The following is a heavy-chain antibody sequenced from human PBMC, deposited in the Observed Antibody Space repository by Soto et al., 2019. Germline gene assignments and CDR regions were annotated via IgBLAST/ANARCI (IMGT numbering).Heavy chain of an antibody. Sequence: QVQLVQSGAEVKKPGSSVRVSYKASGDSFSKYTVNWVRQAPRQGLEWMGGIIPRFGTTNYAPTLQDRVTITADESMNTVYMELSSLRSEDTALYYCARGRGLYNSGRSQLDSWGQGTLVTVSS. J-gene: IGHJ4*02. D-gene: IGHD1-26*01. CDR1: GDSFSKYT. CDR3: ARGRGLYNSGRSQLDS. CDR2: IIPRFGTT. V-gene: IGHV1-69*01.